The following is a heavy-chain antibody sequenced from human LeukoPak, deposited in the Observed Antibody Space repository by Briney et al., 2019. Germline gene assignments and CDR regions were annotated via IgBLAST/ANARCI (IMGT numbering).Heavy chain of an antibody. CDR3: ARGPGYYGSGSYPSVY. J-gene: IGHJ4*02. Sequence: SETLSLTCTVSGGSISTYSWSWIRQPPGKGLEWIGVMYYNGRTMYNPSLKTRVTISLDTSKNQFSLKLSSVTAADTAVYYCARGPGYYGSGSYPSVYWGQGTLVTVSS. CDR2: MYYNGRT. V-gene: IGHV4-59*08. D-gene: IGHD3-10*01. CDR1: GGSISTYS.